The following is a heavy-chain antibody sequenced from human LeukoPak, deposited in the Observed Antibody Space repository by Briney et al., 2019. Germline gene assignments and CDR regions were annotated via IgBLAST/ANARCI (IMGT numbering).Heavy chain of an antibody. CDR3: ARGPPGTTLLIDY. CDR1: GVSISSGGYY. CDR2: IYYSGST. D-gene: IGHD1-1*01. Sequence: RTSDTLSLTCTVSGVSISSGGYYWSWIRQHPGKGREWIGSIYYSGSTYYNPSLKSRLTISVDTSKNQFSLKLSSVTAADTAVYDCARGPPGTTLLIDYWGQGTLVTVSS. J-gene: IGHJ4*02. V-gene: IGHV4-31*03.